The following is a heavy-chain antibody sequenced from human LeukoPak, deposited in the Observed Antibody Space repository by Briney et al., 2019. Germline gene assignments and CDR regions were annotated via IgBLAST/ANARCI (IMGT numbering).Heavy chain of an antibody. D-gene: IGHD6-13*01. V-gene: IGHV6-1*01. J-gene: IGHJ5*02. CDR3: ARDFGAAAAGNGPGFDP. CDR1: GDSVSSNSAA. Sequence: SQTLSLTCAISGDSVSSNSAAWNWIRQSPSRGLEWLGRTYYRTKWYNDYAVSVKSRITINPDTSRNQFSLQLNSVTPEDTAVYYCARDFGAAAAGNGPGFDPWGQGTLVTVSS. CDR2: TYYRTKWYN.